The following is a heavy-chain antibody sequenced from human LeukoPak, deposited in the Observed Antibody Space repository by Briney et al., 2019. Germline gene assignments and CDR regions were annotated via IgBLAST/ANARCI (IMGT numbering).Heavy chain of an antibody. J-gene: IGHJ4*02. CDR2: INYSGST. CDR3: ARAQVPDYFDY. V-gene: IGHV4-59*01. CDR1: GGSISSYY. Sequence: SETLSLTCTVSGGSISSYYWSWIRQPPGKGLEWIGYINYSGSTNYNPSLKSRVTISVDTSKNQFSLKLSSVTAADTAVYYCARAQVPDYFDYWGQGTLVTVSS.